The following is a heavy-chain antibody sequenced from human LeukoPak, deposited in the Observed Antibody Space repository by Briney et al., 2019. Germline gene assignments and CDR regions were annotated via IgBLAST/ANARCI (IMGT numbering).Heavy chain of an antibody. D-gene: IGHD6-6*01. CDR2: ITPDGSGK. CDR3: ARGGGIAARPPPLSQKKLYYFDY. Sequence: GGSLRLSCAASGFSFKDYWMSWVRQAPGEGLEWVADITPDGSGKTYVDSVKGRFTISRDNAKQSLYLQMDTLTAEDTAVYYCARGGGIAARPPPLSQKKLYYFDYWGQGTLVTVSS. V-gene: IGHV3-7*01. CDR1: GFSFKDYW. J-gene: IGHJ4*02.